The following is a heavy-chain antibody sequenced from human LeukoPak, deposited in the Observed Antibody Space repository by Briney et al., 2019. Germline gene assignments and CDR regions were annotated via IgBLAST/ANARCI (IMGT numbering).Heavy chain of an antibody. CDR3: AKYCSGGSCYSGRSRAFDI. Sequence: SETLSLTCTVSRGSISGYSWSWTRQSPGGGLEWIGYIYYSGDTAYNPSLKSRVTISVDTSKNQFSLKLSSVTAADTAVYYCAKYCSGGSCYSGRSRAFDIWGQGTMVTVSS. D-gene: IGHD2-15*01. CDR1: RGSISGYS. CDR2: IYYSGDT. J-gene: IGHJ3*02. V-gene: IGHV4-59*01.